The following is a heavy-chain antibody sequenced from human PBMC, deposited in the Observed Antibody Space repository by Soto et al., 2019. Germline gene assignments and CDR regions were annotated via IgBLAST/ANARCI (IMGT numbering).Heavy chain of an antibody. V-gene: IGHV1-18*04. CDR2: INTHNGHT. J-gene: IGHJ4*02. D-gene: IGHD2-2*02. CDR1: GYTFTDYS. CDR3: ARTDTWPYYFDS. Sequence: ASVKVSCKTSGYTFTDYSMNWVRQAPGQRLEWMGWINTHNGHTQYSPRFDDRVTMTTDPSTSTAYMELKGLRSDDTAVYYCARTDTWPYYFDSWGQGVPVTVSS.